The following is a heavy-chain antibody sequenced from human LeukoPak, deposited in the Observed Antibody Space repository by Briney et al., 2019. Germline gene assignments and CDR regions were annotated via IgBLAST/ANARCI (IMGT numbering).Heavy chain of an antibody. V-gene: IGHV3-69-1*01. J-gene: IGHJ4*02. D-gene: IGHD3-10*01. CDR1: GFTFSNYN. CDR3: ARDSGDELDY. Sequence: GGSLRLSCAASGFTFSNYNMNWVRQAPGKGLEWVSIISSSRTMHYADSVKGRFTISRDNARNSLYLQMNSLRAEDTAVYYCARDSGDELDYWGQGTLVTVSS. CDR2: ISSSRTM.